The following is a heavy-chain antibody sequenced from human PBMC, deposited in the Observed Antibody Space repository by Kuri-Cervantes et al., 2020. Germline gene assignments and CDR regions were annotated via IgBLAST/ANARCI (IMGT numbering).Heavy chain of an antibody. CDR3: ARGASYGAAGVFDP. CDR1: GDSIKNSY. Sequence: SETLSLTCTVSGDSIKNSYWSWIRQPAGKGLEWIGRIFISGSTNYNSSLKSRVSMSLDKSKNQFSLNLTSVTAADTAVYYCARGASYGAAGVFDPWGQGILVTVSS. CDR2: IFISGST. V-gene: IGHV4-4*07. J-gene: IGHJ5*02. D-gene: IGHD3-10*01.